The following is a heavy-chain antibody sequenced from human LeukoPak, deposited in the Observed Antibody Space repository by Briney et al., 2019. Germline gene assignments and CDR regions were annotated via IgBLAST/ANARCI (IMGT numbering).Heavy chain of an antibody. CDR3: ARQPQHLDFDWLLGDY. V-gene: IGHV3-21*01. J-gene: IGHJ4*02. CDR1: GFTFSSYS. CDR2: ISSSSSYI. D-gene: IGHD3-9*01. Sequence: GGSLRLSCAASGFTFSSYSMNWVRQAPGKGLEWVSSISSSSSYIYYADSVKGRFTISRDNAKNSLYLQMNSLRAEDTAVYYCARQPQHLDFDWLLGDYWGQGTLVTVSS.